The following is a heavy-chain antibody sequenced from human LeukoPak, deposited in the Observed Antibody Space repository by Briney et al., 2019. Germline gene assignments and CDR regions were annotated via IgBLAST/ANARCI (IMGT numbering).Heavy chain of an antibody. CDR3: ARDFCSSTSCYFDS. CDR1: GYSFTTYG. Sequence: ASAKVSCKASGYSFTTYGITWVRQAPGQGLEWMGWISAFNGNTNYAQKLQGRVTMTTDTSTSTAYMELRSLRSDDAAVYYCARDFCSSTSCYFDSWGQGTLVTVSS. D-gene: IGHD2-2*01. V-gene: IGHV1-18*01. CDR2: ISAFNGNT. J-gene: IGHJ4*02.